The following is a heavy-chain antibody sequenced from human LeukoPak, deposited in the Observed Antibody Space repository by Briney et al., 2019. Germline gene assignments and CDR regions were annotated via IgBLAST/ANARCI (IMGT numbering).Heavy chain of an antibody. Sequence: SVKVSCKASGGTFSSYAISWVRQAPGQGLEWMGGIIPIFGTANYAQKFQGRVTVTTDESTSTAYMELSSLRSEDTAVYYCARERDGYRSSAFDIWGQGTMVTVSS. CDR2: IIPIFGTA. CDR3: ARERDGYRSSAFDI. V-gene: IGHV1-69*05. J-gene: IGHJ3*02. D-gene: IGHD5-24*01. CDR1: GGTFSSYA.